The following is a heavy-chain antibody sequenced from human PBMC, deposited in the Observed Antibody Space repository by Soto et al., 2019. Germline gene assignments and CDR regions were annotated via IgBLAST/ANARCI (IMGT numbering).Heavy chain of an antibody. D-gene: IGHD1-26*01. Sequence: SETLSLTCAVSGYSISSGYYWGWVRQPPGKGLEWIGSIYHSGSTYYNPSLKSRVTISVDTSKNQFSLKLSSVTAADTAVYYCASVTYSGSYYGGLDYWGQGTLVTVSS. J-gene: IGHJ4*02. CDR3: ASVTYSGSYYGGLDY. CDR2: IYHSGST. V-gene: IGHV4-38-2*01. CDR1: GYSISSGYY.